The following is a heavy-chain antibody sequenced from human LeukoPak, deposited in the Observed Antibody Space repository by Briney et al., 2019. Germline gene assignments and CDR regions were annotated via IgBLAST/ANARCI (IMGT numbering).Heavy chain of an antibody. D-gene: IGHD3-3*01. CDR3: ARGAYDFWSGPKKAFDY. CDR1: GYTFTSYG. V-gene: IGHV1-18*01. CDR2: ISACNGNT. J-gene: IGHJ4*02. Sequence: GASVKVSCKASGYTFTSYGISWVRQAPGQGLEWMGWISACNGNTNYAQKLQGRVTMTTDTSTSTAYMELRSLRSDDTAVYYCARGAYDFWSGPKKAFDYWGQGTLVTVSS.